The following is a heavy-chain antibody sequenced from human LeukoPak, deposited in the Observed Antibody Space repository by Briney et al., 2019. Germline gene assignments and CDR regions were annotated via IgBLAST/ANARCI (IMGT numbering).Heavy chain of an antibody. CDR3: AGYYYDSSGPYGAFDI. Sequence: ASVTVSCTASGYTFTSYGISWVRQAPGQGLEWMGWISAYNGNTNYAQKLQGRVTMTTDTSTSTAYMELRSLRSDDTAVYYCAGYYYDSSGPYGAFDIWGQGTMVTVSS. V-gene: IGHV1-18*01. D-gene: IGHD3-22*01. J-gene: IGHJ3*02. CDR2: ISAYNGNT. CDR1: GYTFTSYG.